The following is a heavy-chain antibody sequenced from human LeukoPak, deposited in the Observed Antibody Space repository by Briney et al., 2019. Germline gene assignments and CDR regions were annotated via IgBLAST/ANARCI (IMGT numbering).Heavy chain of an antibody. Sequence: GGSLRLSCAASGFTVSSNYMSWVRQAPGKGLEWVSVIYSGGSTYYADSVQGRFTISRDNSKNTLYLQMNSLRAEDTAVYYCARVGCSSTSCYGRFLEWLRSDYYYYYMDVWGKGTTVTVSS. CDR1: GFTVSSNY. CDR3: ARVGCSSTSCYGRFLEWLRSDYYYYYMDV. D-gene: IGHD2-2*01. CDR2: IYSGGST. J-gene: IGHJ6*03. V-gene: IGHV3-53*01.